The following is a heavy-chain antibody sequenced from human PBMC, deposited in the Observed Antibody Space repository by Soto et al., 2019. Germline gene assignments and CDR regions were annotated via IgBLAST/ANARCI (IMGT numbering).Heavy chain of an antibody. CDR1: GFTFSSYW. CDR2: INSDGSST. Sequence: GGSLRLSCAASGFTFSSYWMHWVRQAPGKGLVWVSRINSDGSSTSYADSVKGRFTISRDNAKNTLYLQMNSLRAEDTAVYYCASLGDSSSWYDGFYYYYMDVWGKGTTVTVSS. D-gene: IGHD6-13*01. CDR3: ASLGDSSSWYDGFYYYYMDV. V-gene: IGHV3-74*01. J-gene: IGHJ6*03.